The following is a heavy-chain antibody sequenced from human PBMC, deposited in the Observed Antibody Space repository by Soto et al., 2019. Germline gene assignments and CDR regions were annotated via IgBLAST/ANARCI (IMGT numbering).Heavy chain of an antibody. V-gene: IGHV3-7*01. J-gene: IGHJ4*02. CDR1: GFSFEIYW. Sequence: LRLSCAASGFSFEIYWMGWVRQAPGKGLEWVANINPDGSGEYYLDSVKGRFTISRDNAKNSVYLQMNSLVGDDTAVYYCARENWFFDYWGQGTPVTVSS. CDR2: INPDGSGE. CDR3: ARENWFFDY. D-gene: IGHD3-10*01.